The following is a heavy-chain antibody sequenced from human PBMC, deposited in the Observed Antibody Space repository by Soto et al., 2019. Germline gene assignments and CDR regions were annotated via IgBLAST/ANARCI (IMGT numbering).Heavy chain of an antibody. Sequence: GGSLRLSCAASGFSFSSYAMSWVRQAPGKGLEWVSAISGSGGSTDYADSVRGRVTISRDNSKNTLYLQMNSRRAEYTAVYYCAKEDDEYSYGWLDYWDQGTLVTVSS. CDR2: ISGSGGST. CDR1: GFSFSSYA. V-gene: IGHV3-23*01. J-gene: IGHJ4*02. D-gene: IGHD5-18*01. CDR3: AKEDDEYSYGWLDY.